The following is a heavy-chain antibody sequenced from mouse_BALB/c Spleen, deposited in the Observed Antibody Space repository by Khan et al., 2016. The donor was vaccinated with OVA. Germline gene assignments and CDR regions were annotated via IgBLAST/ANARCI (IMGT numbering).Heavy chain of an antibody. D-gene: IGHD2-14*01. CDR1: GYTFTNNG. Sequence: QIQLVQSGPELKKPGETVKISCKASGYTFTNNGMNWVKQNPGKGLKWMGWINTYTGKPTYVDDFKGRFAFSLETSATTAYLQINNLKNEDTATYFCARVGYAGTMDYWGQGISVTVSS. CDR3: ARVGYAGTMDY. V-gene: IGHV9-3-1*01. CDR2: INTYTGKP. J-gene: IGHJ4*01.